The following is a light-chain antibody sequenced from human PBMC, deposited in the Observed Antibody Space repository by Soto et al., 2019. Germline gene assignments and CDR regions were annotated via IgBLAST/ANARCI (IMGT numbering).Light chain of an antibody. Sequence: QSVLTQPPSVSGAPGQRVTISCTGSSSNIGARYDVHWYQQLPGTAPKLLIYGDSNRPSGVPDRVSGSKSGTSASLAITGLQAEDEADYYCQSYDRSLSGVVFGGGTQLTVL. CDR1: SSNIGARYD. CDR3: QSYDRSLSGVV. CDR2: GDS. J-gene: IGLJ7*01. V-gene: IGLV1-40*01.